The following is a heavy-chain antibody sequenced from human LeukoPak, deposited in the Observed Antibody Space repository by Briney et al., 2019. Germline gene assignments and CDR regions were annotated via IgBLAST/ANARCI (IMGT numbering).Heavy chain of an antibody. D-gene: IGHD7-27*01. CDR1: GFTFSSYA. CDR3: ASRPSGDYPYFDY. CDR2: IYSGDST. J-gene: IGHJ4*02. V-gene: IGHV3-23*03. Sequence: AGGSLRLSCAASGFTFSSYAMSWVRQAPGKGLEWIAVIYSGDSTYYTESVKGRFTISRDNSKNTLYLQMNSLRAEDTAVYYCASRPSGDYPYFDYWGQGTLVTVSS.